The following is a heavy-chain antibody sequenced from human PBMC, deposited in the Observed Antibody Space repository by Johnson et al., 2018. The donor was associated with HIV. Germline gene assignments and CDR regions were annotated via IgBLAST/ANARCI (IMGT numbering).Heavy chain of an antibody. Sequence: VQLVESGGGVVRPGGSLRLSCAASGFTFDDYGMSWVRQAPGKGLEWVSRMNSDGSSTTYADSVKGRFTISRDNAKNTLYLQMKTLRAEDTAVYYCARGSRYTYDNDDAYLLHAFDFWGQGTMVTVSS. CDR2: MNSDGSST. D-gene: IGHD3-22*01. V-gene: IGHV3-20*04. J-gene: IGHJ3*01. CDR3: ARGSRYTYDNDDAYLLHAFDF. CDR1: GFTFDDYG.